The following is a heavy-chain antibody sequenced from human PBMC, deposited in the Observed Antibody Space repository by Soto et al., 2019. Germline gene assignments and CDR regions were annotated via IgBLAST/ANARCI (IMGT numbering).Heavy chain of an antibody. CDR2: IYHSGST. Sequence: SETLSLTCAVSGGSISSGGYSWSWIRQPPGKGLEWIGYIYHSGSTYYNPSLKSRVTISVDRSKNQFSLKLSSVTAADTAVYYCARVGGGNPHFDYWGQGTLVTVSS. J-gene: IGHJ4*02. CDR3: ARVGGGNPHFDY. V-gene: IGHV4-30-2*01. D-gene: IGHD2-15*01. CDR1: GGSISSGGYS.